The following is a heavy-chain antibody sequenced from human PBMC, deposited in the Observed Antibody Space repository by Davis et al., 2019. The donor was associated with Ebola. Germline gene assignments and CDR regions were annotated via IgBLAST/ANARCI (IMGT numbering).Heavy chain of an antibody. Sequence: GGSLRLSCAASGFTFSSYSMNWVRQAPGKGLEWVSYMSHSSNTIYYADSVKGRFTISRDNAKNSLYLQMNSLRDEDTAVYYCARVLRDSSGYLNYYYGMDVWGKGTTVTVSS. CDR2: MSHSSNTI. CDR1: GFTFSSYS. V-gene: IGHV3-48*02. CDR3: ARVLRDSSGYLNYYYGMDV. J-gene: IGHJ6*04. D-gene: IGHD3-22*01.